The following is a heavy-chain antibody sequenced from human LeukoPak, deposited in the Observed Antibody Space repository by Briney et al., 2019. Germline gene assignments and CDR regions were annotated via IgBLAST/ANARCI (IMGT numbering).Heavy chain of an antibody. J-gene: IGHJ5*02. CDR2: IFYSGST. CDR1: GGSISSNY. CDR3: ARVFSYPLRAPFDP. D-gene: IGHD3-3*01. V-gene: IGHV4-59*01. Sequence: SETLSLTCTVSGGSISSNYWTWIRQPPGKGLEWIGYIFYSGSTNYNPSLKSRVTISVDTSKNQFSLKLSSVTAADTAVYYCARVFSYPLRAPFDPWGQGTLVTVSS.